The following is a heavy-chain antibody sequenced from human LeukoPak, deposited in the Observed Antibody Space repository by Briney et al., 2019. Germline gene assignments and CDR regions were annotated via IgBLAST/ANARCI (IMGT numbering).Heavy chain of an antibody. V-gene: IGHV1-2*02. D-gene: IGHD2-2*01. Sequence: ASVKVSCKASGYTFTGYYMHWVRQAPGQGLEWMGWINPNSGGTNYAQKFQGRVTMTRDTSISTAYMELSRLRSDDTAVYYCARDVPYCSSTSCYGEVYWFDPWGQGTLVTVSS. CDR2: INPNSGGT. CDR3: ARDVPYCSSTSCYGEVYWFDP. CDR1: GYTFTGYY. J-gene: IGHJ5*02.